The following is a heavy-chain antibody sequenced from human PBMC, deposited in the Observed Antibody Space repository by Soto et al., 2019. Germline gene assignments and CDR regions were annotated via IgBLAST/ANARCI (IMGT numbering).Heavy chain of an antibody. Sequence: QVQLVQSGAEVKKPGSSVKVSCKASGGTFSSYAISWVRQAPGQGLEWMGGIIPIFGTANYAQKFQGRVTITADESTSTAYMELSSLRSEDTAVYYCARGGDPLDIVVVPAALYFDYWGQGTLVTVSS. D-gene: IGHD2-2*03. CDR1: GGTFSSYA. J-gene: IGHJ4*02. CDR2: IIPIFGTA. V-gene: IGHV1-69*01. CDR3: ARGGDPLDIVVVPAALYFDY.